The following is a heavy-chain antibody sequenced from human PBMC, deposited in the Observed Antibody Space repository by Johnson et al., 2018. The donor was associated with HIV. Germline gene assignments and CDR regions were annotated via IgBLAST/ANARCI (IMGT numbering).Heavy chain of an antibody. CDR1: GFTVSSNY. J-gene: IGHJ3*02. D-gene: IGHD1-7*01. CDR2: VKRHGRET. CDR3: ARPSGTTGPHGAFDI. Sequence: VQLVESGGGLVQPGGSLRLSCAASGFTVSSNYMSWVRQAPGKGLEWVANVKRHGRETYYVDSVKGRFTISRDNSKNTLYLQMNSLRAEDMAVYYCARPSGTTGPHGAFDIWGQGTMVTVSS. V-gene: IGHV3-7*01.